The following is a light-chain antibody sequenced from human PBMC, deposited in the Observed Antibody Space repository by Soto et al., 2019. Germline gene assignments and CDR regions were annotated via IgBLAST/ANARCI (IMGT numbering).Light chain of an antibody. Sequence: DIHMTQSPSSLSASVGDRVTITCRASQSISSYLNWYQQKPGKAPKLLIYAASSLQSGVPSRLSGRGAGADFVLTISSLQPEDVAADYCQQSYGTPPYTFGQGTKVEIK. CDR1: QSISSY. V-gene: IGKV1-39*01. CDR2: AAS. J-gene: IGKJ2*01. CDR3: QQSYGTPPYT.